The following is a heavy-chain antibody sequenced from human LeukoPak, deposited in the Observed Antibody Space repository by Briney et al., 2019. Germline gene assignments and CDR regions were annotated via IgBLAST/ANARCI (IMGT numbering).Heavy chain of an antibody. CDR2: INSDGSST. V-gene: IGHV3-74*01. CDR3: ARARAAAGGDAFDI. J-gene: IGHJ3*02. Sequence: GGSLRLSCAASGFTFSSYWMHWVRQAPGKGLVWVSRINSDGSSTSYADSVKGRFTISRDNAKNTLYLQMNSLRAEDTAVYYCARARAAAGGDAFDIWSQGTMVTVSS. CDR1: GFTFSSYW. D-gene: IGHD6-13*01.